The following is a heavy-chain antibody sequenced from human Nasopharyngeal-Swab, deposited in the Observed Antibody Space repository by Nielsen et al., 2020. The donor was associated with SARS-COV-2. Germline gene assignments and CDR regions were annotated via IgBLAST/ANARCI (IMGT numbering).Heavy chain of an antibody. CDR2: INWNSGRK. CDR1: GFTFDDYT. CDR3: ARGTADYSNPSFDY. J-gene: IGHJ4*02. D-gene: IGHD4-11*01. Sequence: GGSLRLSCAASGFTFDDYTTHWVRQPPGEGLEWVSGINWNSGRKGYADSVKGRFTISRDNAKNSLYLLMNSLRSEDTALYYCARGTADYSNPSFDYWGQGTLVTVPS. V-gene: IGHV3-9*01.